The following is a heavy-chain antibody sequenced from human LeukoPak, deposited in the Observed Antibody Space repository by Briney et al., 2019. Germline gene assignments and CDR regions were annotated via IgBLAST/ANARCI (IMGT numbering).Heavy chain of an antibody. CDR1: GGSISSYY. CDR2: IYHSGST. V-gene: IGHV4-59*01. D-gene: IGHD4-23*01. Sequence: KPSETLSLTCTVSGGSISSYYWSWIRQPPGKGLEWIGYIYHSGSTNYNPSLKSRVTISVDTSKNQFSLKLSSVTAADTAVYYCARVGPGGNSNYWGQGTLVTVSS. J-gene: IGHJ4*02. CDR3: ARVGPGGNSNY.